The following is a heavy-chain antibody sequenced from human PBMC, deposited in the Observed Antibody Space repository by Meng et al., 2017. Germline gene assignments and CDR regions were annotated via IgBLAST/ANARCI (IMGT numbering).Heavy chain of an antibody. J-gene: IGHJ4*02. CDR2: INAGNGDT. CDR3: ATTLNYDFWSGFYY. CDR1: GYTFNNYA. V-gene: IGHV1-3*01. Sequence: VQLVQTGADVKVLHGASLKISCKASGYTFNNYAMHWVRQAPEQRLEWMGWINAGNGDTKFSQKFQGRVSISRDTSASTAYMELRSLRFEDTAVYYCATTLNYDFWSGFYYWGQGTLVTVSS. D-gene: IGHD3-3*01.